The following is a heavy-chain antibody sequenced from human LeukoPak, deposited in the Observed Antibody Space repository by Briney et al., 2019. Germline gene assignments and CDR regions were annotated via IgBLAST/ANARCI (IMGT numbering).Heavy chain of an antibody. CDR1: GFTFDDYG. CDR2: ISWNGDST. CDR3: ARVRSGRYFDDF. J-gene: IGHJ4*02. Sequence: PGGSLRLSCAASGFTFDDYGMSWVRQAPGKGLEWVSGISWNGDSTGYADSVKGRFTISRDNAKNSLYLQMNSLRAEDTALYFCARVRSGRYFDDFWGQGTLVTVSS. D-gene: IGHD1-26*01. V-gene: IGHV3-20*04.